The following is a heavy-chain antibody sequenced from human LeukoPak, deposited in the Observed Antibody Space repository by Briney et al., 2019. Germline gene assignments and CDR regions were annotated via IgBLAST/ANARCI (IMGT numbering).Heavy chain of an antibody. V-gene: IGHV3-30*18. CDR3: AKVHVDTAMVEDYFDY. Sequence: GGSLRLSCAASGFTFSSYGMHWVRQAPGKGLEWVAVISYDGSNKYYADSVKGRFTIFRDNSKNTLYLQMNSLRAEDTAVYYCAKVHVDTAMVEDYFDYWGQGTLVTVSS. J-gene: IGHJ4*02. CDR1: GFTFSSYG. D-gene: IGHD5-18*01. CDR2: ISYDGSNK.